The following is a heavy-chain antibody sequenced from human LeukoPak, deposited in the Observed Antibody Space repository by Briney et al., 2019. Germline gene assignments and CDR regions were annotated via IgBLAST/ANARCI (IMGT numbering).Heavy chain of an antibody. Sequence: GGSLRLSCTASGFTFGDYAMSWVRQAPGKGLEWVGFIRSKAYGGTTEYAASVKGRFTISRDDSRSIAYLQMNSLKTEDTAVYYCTRTTVVTSTYFDYWGQGTLVTVSS. CDR1: GFTFGDYA. J-gene: IGHJ4*02. CDR2: IRSKAYGGTT. CDR3: TRTTVVTSTYFDY. D-gene: IGHD4-23*01. V-gene: IGHV3-49*04.